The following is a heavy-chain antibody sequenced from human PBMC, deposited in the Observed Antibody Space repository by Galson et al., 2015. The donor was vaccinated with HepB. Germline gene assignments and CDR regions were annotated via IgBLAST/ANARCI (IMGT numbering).Heavy chain of an antibody. CDR2: INPHSGGT. CDR3: ARRTDYSNYVGDC. J-gene: IGHJ4*02. V-gene: IGHV1-2*02. D-gene: IGHD4-11*01. Sequence: SVKVSCKASGYTFTGYYIHWVRQAPGQGLEWMGWINPHSGGTNYAQKFQGRVTMTRDTSISTAYMELSRLRSDDTAVYYCARRTDYSNYVGDCWGQGTLVTVSS. CDR1: GYTFTGYY.